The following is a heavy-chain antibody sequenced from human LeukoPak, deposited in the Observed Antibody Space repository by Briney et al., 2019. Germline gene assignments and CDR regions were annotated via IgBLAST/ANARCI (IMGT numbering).Heavy chain of an antibody. CDR3: ARDGPWIQLSSPRAFDI. D-gene: IGHD5-18*01. Sequence: GGSLRLSCAASGITFSRYSMNWVRQAPGKGLEWVSSISTSSSYIYYADSVKGRFTISRHNAKNSLYLQMNSLRAEDTAVYYCARDGPWIQLSSPRAFDIWGQGTMVTVSS. CDR2: ISTSSSYI. V-gene: IGHV3-21*01. J-gene: IGHJ3*02. CDR1: GITFSRYS.